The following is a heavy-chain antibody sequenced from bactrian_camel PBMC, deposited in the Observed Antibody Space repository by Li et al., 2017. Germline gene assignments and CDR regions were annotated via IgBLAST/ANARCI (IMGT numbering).Heavy chain of an antibody. CDR1: GLSVSRYC. V-gene: IGHV3S42*01. CDR2: IYYGGGNA. Sequence: VQLVESGGGSVQAGGSLRLSCTASGLSVSRYCTGWFRQVPGKEREGVALIYYGGGNARYADSVKGRFTISRDNVNKRLHLLMSSLKPEDIAMYYCAAEWELRKEGCTVQEFKADLGYWGQGTQVTVS. D-gene: IGHD2*01. CDR3: AAEWELRKEGCTVQEFKADLGY. J-gene: IGHJ6*01.